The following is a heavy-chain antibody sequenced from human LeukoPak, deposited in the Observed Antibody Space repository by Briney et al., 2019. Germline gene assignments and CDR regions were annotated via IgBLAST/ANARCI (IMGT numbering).Heavy chain of an antibody. D-gene: IGHD5-12*01. CDR2: IIPIFGTA. CDR3: ARSLGYANFKLMDY. CDR1: GGTFSSYA. Sequence: SVKVSCKVSGGTFSSYAISWVGQAPGQGLEWMGGIIPIFGTANYAQKFQGRVTITADKSTSTAYMELSSLRSEDTAVYYCARSLGYANFKLMDYWGQGTLVTVSS. J-gene: IGHJ4*02. V-gene: IGHV1-69*06.